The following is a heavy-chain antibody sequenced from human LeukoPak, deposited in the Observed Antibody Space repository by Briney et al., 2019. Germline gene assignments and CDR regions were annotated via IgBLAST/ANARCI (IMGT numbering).Heavy chain of an antibody. V-gene: IGHV4-4*07. J-gene: IGHJ5*02. CDR1: GGSISSSY. CDR2: IYTSGST. D-gene: IGHD3-10*01. Sequence: SETLSLTCAASGGSISSSYLSWIRQPAGKGLEWIGRIYTSGSTNYNPSLTSRVTISVNKSKIQFSLMLSSVTAADTAVYYCERDDGDGDYLLDQWGQGTLVTVSS. CDR3: ERDDGDGDYLLDQ.